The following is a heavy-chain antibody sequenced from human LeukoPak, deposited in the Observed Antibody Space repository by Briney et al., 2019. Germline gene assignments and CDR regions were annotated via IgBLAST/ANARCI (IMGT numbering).Heavy chain of an antibody. V-gene: IGHV3-48*03. D-gene: IGHD2-8*01. CDR1: RFTFSSYE. CDR2: ISGSGIK. Sequence: GGPLRLSCAASRFTFSSYEMNWVRQAPGKGLEWVSYISGSGIKHYADSVKGRFTISRDNAKNSLYLQMNSLRVEDTAVYYCAREDTGVAFDIWDQGTTVTV. CDR3: AREDTGVAFDI. J-gene: IGHJ3*02.